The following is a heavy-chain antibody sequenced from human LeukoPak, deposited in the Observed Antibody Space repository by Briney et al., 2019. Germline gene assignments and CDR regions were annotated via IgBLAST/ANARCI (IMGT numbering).Heavy chain of an antibody. CDR1: GGTFSSYA. V-gene: IGHV1-69*05. D-gene: IGHD3-16*01. CDR2: IIPIFNTA. Sequence: ASVKVSCKASGGTFSSYAISWVRQAPGQGLEWMGGIIPIFNTANYAQKFQGRVTITTDESTSTAYMELSSLRSEDTAVYYCAKLTIWAENADDWGQGALPTDSS. J-gene: IGHJ4*02. CDR3: AKLTIWAENADD.